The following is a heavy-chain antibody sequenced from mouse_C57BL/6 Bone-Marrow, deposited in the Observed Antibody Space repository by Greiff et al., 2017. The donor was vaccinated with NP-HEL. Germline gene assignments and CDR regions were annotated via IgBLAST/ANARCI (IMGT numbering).Heavy chain of an antibody. V-gene: IGHV10-1*01. J-gene: IGHJ2*01. CDR2: IRSKSNNYAT. CDR3: VRHGGSHFDN. CDR1: GFSFNTYA. Sequence: DVKLQESGGGLVQPKGSLKLSCAASGFSFNTYAMNWVRQAPGKGLEWVARIRSKSNNYATYYADSVKDRFTISRDDSESMLYLQMNNLKTEDTAMYYCVRHGGSHFDNWGEETTLTESS.